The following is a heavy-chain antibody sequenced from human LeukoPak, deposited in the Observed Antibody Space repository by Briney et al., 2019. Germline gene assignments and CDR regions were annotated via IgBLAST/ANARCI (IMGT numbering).Heavy chain of an antibody. CDR1: GYTFTSYD. CDR2: MNPNSGNT. D-gene: IGHD2-15*01. J-gene: IGHJ4*02. V-gene: IGHV1-8*01. Sequence: ASVKVSCKASGYTFTSYDINWVRQATGQGLEWMGWMNPNSGNTGYAQKFQGRVTMTRNTSISTAYMELSSLRSEDTAVYCCARVGYCSGGSCCHWGQGTLVTVSS. CDR3: ARVGYCSGGSCCH.